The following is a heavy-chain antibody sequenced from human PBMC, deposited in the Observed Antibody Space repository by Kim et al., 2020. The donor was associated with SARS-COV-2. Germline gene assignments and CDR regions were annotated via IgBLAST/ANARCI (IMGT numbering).Heavy chain of an antibody. CDR2: INPNSGGT. D-gene: IGHD5-12*01. CDR1: GYTFTGYY. V-gene: IGHV1-2*02. J-gene: IGHJ2*01. Sequence: ASVKVSCKASGYTFTGYYMHWVRQAPGQGLEWMGWINPNSGGTNYAQKFQGRVTMTRDTSISTAYMELSRLRSDDTAVYYCARRKPVDPRYFDLWGRGTLVTVSS. CDR3: ARRKPVDPRYFDL.